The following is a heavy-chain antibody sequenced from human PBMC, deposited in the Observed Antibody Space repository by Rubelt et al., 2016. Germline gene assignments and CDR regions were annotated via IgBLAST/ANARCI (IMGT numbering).Heavy chain of an antibody. V-gene: IGHV4-39*01. CDR1: GGSISSSSYY. D-gene: IGHD2-2*01. CDR3: ARHAEYHHAGVHY. CDR2: IYYSGST. Sequence: QLQLQESGPGLVKPSETLSLTCTVSGGSISSSSYYWGWIRQPPGKGLAWIGSIYYSGSTYYNPALEGAMTLSVGTSKNQFALKLSSGAAAETAVYDCARHAEYHHAGVHYWGQGTLVTVSA. J-gene: IGHJ4*02.